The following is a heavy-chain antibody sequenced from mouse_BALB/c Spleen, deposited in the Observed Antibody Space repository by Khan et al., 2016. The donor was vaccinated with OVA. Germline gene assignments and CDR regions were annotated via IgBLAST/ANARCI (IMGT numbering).Heavy chain of an antibody. V-gene: IGHV1S29*02. CDR1: GYTFSDYN. J-gene: IGHJ3*01. Sequence: VQLQQSGPKLVKPGASVKISCKASGYTFSDYNMDWVKQSHGKRLEWLGYIYPNDGGSAYNQKFKTKATLTVDLSSSTAYMELRSLTSEDSAVYYCVRSGYGSFVFWGQGTLITVS. CDR3: VRSGYGSFVF. D-gene: IGHD1-2*01. CDR2: IYPNDGGS.